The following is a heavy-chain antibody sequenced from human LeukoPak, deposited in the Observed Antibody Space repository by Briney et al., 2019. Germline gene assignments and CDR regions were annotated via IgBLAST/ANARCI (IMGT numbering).Heavy chain of an antibody. J-gene: IGHJ4*02. CDR3: AKDGIYYDSSGYFDY. D-gene: IGHD3-22*01. V-gene: IGHV3-30*02. CDR1: GFTFSSYG. CDR2: IRYDGSNK. Sequence: PGGSLRLSCAASGFTFSSYGMHWVRQAPGKGLEWVAFIRYDGSNKYYADSVKGRFTISRDNSKNTLYLQMNSLRAEDTAVYYCAKDGIYYDSSGYFDYWGQGTLVTVSS.